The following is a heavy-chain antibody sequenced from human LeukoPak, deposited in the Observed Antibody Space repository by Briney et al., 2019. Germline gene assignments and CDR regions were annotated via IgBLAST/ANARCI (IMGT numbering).Heavy chain of an antibody. V-gene: IGHV4-34*01. J-gene: IGHJ3*02. CDR1: GGSISSYY. CDR2: INHSGST. D-gene: IGHD4-17*01. Sequence: SETLSLTCTVSGGSISSYYWSWIRQPPGKGLEWTGEINHSGSTNYNPSLKSRVTISVDTSKNQFSLKLSSVTAADTAVYYCASTLDGDPDAFDIWGQGTMVTVSS. CDR3: ASTLDGDPDAFDI.